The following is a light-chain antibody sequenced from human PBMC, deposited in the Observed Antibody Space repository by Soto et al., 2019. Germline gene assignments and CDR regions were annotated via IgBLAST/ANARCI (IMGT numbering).Light chain of an antibody. CDR1: QSINSW. V-gene: IGKV1-5*03. Sequence: DIQMTQSPSTLSASVGDRVTITCRASQSINSWLDWYQQKPGKAPKLLIQKASSLQSGVPSRFSGSGSGTEFTLTISSLQPDDFATYFCQQYNTPSMSFGQGTRLEIK. J-gene: IGKJ5*01. CDR3: QQYNTPSMS. CDR2: KAS.